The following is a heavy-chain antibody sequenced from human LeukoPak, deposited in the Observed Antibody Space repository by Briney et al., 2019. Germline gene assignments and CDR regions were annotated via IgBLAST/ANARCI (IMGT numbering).Heavy chain of an antibody. Sequence: GGSLRLSCAASGFTFSNYVMSWVRQAPGKGLEWVSGISGSGGNTYYADSVKGRFTISRDNSKNTLYLQMNSLRAEDAAVYYCANEYSKGDIWGQGTMVTVSS. CDR2: ISGSGGNT. J-gene: IGHJ3*02. D-gene: IGHD4-11*01. CDR1: GFTFSNYV. V-gene: IGHV3-23*01. CDR3: ANEYSKGDI.